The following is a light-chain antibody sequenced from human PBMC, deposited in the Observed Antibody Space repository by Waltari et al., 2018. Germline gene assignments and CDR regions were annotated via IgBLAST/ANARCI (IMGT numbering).Light chain of an antibody. J-gene: IGLJ1*01. CDR2: DVT. Sequence: QSALPQPRSVSGSPGQSVTISCTGTSSDIGGSDYVSWYQQHPGKAPNLFIYDVTKRPSGVPDRFSGSRSGTTASLTISGLQPEDEADYYCCSYAGGSYVFGTGTKVTVL. V-gene: IGLV2-11*01. CDR3: CSYAGGSYV. CDR1: SSDIGGSDY.